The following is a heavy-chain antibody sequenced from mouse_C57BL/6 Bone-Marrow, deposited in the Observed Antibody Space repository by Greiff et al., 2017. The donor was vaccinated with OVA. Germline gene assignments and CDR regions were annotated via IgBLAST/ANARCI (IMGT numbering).Heavy chain of an antibody. CDR2: IDPENGDT. J-gene: IGHJ4*01. Sequence: EVKLMESGAELVRPGASVKLSCTASGFNIKDDYMHWVKQRPEQGLEWIGWIDPENGDTEYASKFQGKATITADTSSNTAYLQLSSLTSDDTAVYYCTFYYGSSYDYAMDYWGQGTSVTVSS. CDR3: TFYYGSSYDYAMDY. D-gene: IGHD1-1*01. CDR1: GFNIKDDY. V-gene: IGHV14-4*01.